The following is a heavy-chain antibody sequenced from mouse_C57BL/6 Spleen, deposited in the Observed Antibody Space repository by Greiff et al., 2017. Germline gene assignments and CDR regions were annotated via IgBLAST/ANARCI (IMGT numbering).Heavy chain of an antibody. Sequence: EVNLVESGGDLVKPGGSLKLSCAASGFTFSSYGMSWVRQTPDKRLEWVATISSGGSYTYYPDSVKGRFTISRDNAKNTLYLQMSSLKSEDTAMYYCARGEVLFAMDYWGQGTSVTVSS. D-gene: IGHD2-14*01. V-gene: IGHV5-6*02. CDR1: GFTFSSYG. J-gene: IGHJ4*01. CDR2: ISSGGSYT. CDR3: ARGEVLFAMDY.